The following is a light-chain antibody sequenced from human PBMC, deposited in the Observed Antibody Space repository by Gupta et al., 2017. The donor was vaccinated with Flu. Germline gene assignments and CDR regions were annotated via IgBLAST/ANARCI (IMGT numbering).Light chain of an antibody. J-gene: IGKJ4*01. CDR3: QQYKSWPLT. V-gene: IGKV3-15*01. CDR1: QSVGAY. Sequence: VMTQSPATLSVSPGERAILSCRASQSVGAYLAWSQQKPGQAPRLLVYGASTRATGIPARFSGSGSGTEFTLTISSLQSEDSAIYYCQQYKSWPLTFGGGTKVEIK. CDR2: GAS.